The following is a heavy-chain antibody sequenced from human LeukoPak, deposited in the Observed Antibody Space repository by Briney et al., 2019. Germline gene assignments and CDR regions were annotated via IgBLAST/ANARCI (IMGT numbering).Heavy chain of an antibody. J-gene: IGHJ6*02. CDR3: ARDLSVAAAGTTSYYYGMDV. Sequence: SQTLSLTCTVSGGSISSGGYYWSWIRQHPGKGLEWIGYIYYSGSTYYNPSLKSRVTISVDKSKNQFSLKLSSVTAADTAVYYCARDLSVAAAGTTSYYYGMDVWGQGTTVTVSS. CDR1: GGSISSGGYY. V-gene: IGHV4-31*03. D-gene: IGHD6-13*01. CDR2: IYYSGST.